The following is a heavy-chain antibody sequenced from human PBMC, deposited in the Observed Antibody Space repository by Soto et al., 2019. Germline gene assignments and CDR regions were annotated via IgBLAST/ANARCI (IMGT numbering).Heavy chain of an antibody. J-gene: IGHJ6*02. CDR2: IIPIFGTA. CDR1: GGTFSSYA. D-gene: IGHD1-7*01. CDR3: ATTGTTEAYYYYGMDA. Sequence: AASVKVSCKASGGTFSSYAISWVRQAPGQGLEWMGGIIPIFGTANYAQKFQGRVTITADESTSTAYMELSSLRSEDTAVYYCATTGTTEAYYYYGMDAWGQGTTVTVSS. V-gene: IGHV1-69*13.